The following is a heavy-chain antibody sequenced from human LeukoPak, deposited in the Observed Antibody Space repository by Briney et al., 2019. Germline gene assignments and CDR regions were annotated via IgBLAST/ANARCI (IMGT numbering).Heavy chain of an antibody. V-gene: IGHV4-34*01. CDR3: AGTSSSWAFYFDY. CDR1: GGSFSGYY. J-gene: IGHJ4*02. CDR2: INHSGST. D-gene: IGHD6-13*01. Sequence: PSETLSLTCAVYGGSFSGYYWSWIRQPPGKGLEWIGEINHSGSTNYNPSLKSRVTISVDTSKNQFSLKLSSVTAADTAVYYCAGTSSSWAFYFDYWGQGTLVTVSS.